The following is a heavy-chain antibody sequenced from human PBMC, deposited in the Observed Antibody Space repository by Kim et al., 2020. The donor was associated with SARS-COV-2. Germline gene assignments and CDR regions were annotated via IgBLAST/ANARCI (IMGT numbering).Heavy chain of an antibody. CDR1: GFTFSSYS. CDR3: AGRRTGTTFRADY. D-gene: IGHD1-1*01. V-gene: IGHV3-21*04. Sequence: GGSLRLSCAASGFTFSSYSMNWVRQAPGKGLEWVSSISSSSSYIYYADSVKGRFTISRDNAKNSLYLQMNSLRAEDTAVYYCAGRRTGTTFRADYWGQGTLVTVSS. J-gene: IGHJ4*02. CDR2: ISSSSSYI.